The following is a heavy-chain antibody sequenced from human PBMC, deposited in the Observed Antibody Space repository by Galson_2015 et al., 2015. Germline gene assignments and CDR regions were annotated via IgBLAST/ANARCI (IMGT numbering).Heavy chain of an antibody. J-gene: IGHJ5*02. CDR3: ARGPSKHQLLRRAVDL. D-gene: IGHD1-26*01. CDR2: TYYRSKWYK. V-gene: IGHV6-1*01. Sequence: CAISGDSVSSNSAAWNWIRQSPSRGLEWLGRTYYRSKWYKGYAAYVESRLTVNPDTSKKQFSLKLTSVTAADTAVYFCARGPSKHQLLRRAVDLWGQGTLVTVSS. CDR1: GDSVSSNSAA.